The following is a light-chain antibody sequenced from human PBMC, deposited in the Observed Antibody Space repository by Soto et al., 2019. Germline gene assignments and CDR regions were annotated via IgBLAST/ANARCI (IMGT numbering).Light chain of an antibody. Sequence: DFVMTQSPDSLAVSLGERAAINCKSSQSVFHTSYNRNYLTWYQQKPGQPPKLLFYWASTRASGVPDRFSGSGSGTDFTLTISGLQPEGVAVYYCQQYRLDPYSFGQGTKLEIK. CDR2: WAS. CDR3: QQYRLDPYS. CDR1: QSVFHTSYNRNY. V-gene: IGKV4-1*01. J-gene: IGKJ2*03.